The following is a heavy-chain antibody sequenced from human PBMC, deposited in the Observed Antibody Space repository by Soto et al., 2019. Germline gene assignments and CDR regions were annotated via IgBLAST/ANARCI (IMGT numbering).Heavy chain of an antibody. CDR3: ARGESSSESHTYYYYGMDV. J-gene: IGHJ6*01. CDR2: INHSGST. CDR1: GGSFSGYY. Sequence: KPSETLSLTCAVYGGSFSGYYWSWIRQPPGKGLEWIGEINHSGSTNYNPSLKSRVTISVDTSKNQFSLKLSSVTAADTAVYYCARGESSSESHTYYYYGMDVWGQGTTVTVSS. V-gene: IGHV4-34*01. D-gene: IGHD6-6*01.